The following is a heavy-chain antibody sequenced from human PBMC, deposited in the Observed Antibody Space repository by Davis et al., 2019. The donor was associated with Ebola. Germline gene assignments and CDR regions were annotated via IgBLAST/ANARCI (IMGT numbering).Heavy chain of an antibody. Sequence: ASVKVSCKASGYTFTSYYMHWVRQAPGQGLEWMGVINPNDDTTAYAQIFQGRVTITRDTSTSTVYMDLSSLRSEDTAVYYCARGYEWFGELLYRPNWFDPWGQGTLVTVSS. CDR2: INPNDDTT. V-gene: IGHV1-46*01. J-gene: IGHJ5*02. CDR1: GYTFTSYY. D-gene: IGHD3-10*01. CDR3: ARGYEWFGELLYRPNWFDP.